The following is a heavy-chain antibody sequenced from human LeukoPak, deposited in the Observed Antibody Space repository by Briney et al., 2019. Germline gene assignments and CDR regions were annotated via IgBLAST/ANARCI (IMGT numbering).Heavy chain of an antibody. CDR3: ARDPLPVAGALDY. Sequence: ASVKVSCKASGYTFTGYYMHWVRQAPGQGLEWMGWINPNSGGTNYAQKFQGRVTMTRDTSISTAYMELSRLRSDDTAVYYCARDPLPVAGALDYWGQGTLVTVSS. J-gene: IGHJ4*02. CDR2: INPNSGGT. CDR1: GYTFTGYY. D-gene: IGHD6-19*01. V-gene: IGHV1-2*02.